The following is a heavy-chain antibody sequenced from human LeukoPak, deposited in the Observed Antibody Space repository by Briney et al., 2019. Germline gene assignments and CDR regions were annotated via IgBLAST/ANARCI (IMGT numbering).Heavy chain of an antibody. Sequence: GGSLRLSCAASGFTFDGYGMSWVRQAPGKGLEWVSGINWNGGSTGYADSVKGRFTISRDNAKNSLYLQMNSLRAEDTALYYCAGGVLEWLPHNWFDPWGQGTLVTVSS. CDR1: GFTFDGYG. CDR3: AGGVLEWLPHNWFDP. CDR2: INWNGGST. D-gene: IGHD3-3*01. J-gene: IGHJ5*02. V-gene: IGHV3-20*04.